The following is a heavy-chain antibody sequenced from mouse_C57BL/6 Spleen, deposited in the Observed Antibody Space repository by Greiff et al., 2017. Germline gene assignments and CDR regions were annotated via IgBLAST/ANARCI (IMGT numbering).Heavy chain of an antibody. D-gene: IGHD4-1*01. Sequence: VQLQESGAELVRPGTSVQVSCKASGYAFTNYLIEWVKQRPGPGLEWIGVINPGSGGTNYNEKFKGKATLTADKSSSTAYMQLSSLTSEDSAVYFCAKGELGLDYWGQGTTLTVAS. CDR2: INPGSGGT. CDR3: AKGELGLDY. CDR1: GYAFTNYL. J-gene: IGHJ2*01. V-gene: IGHV1-54*01.